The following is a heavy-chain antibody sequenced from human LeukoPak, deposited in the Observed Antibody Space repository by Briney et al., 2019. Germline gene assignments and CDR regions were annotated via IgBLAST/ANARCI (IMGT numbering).Heavy chain of an antibody. D-gene: IGHD2-15*01. CDR3: AREPGPKDRIFDY. V-gene: IGHV4-4*02. J-gene: IGHJ4*02. CDR1: GGSISSSNW. Sequence: SETLSLTCAVSGGSISSSNWWSWVRQPPGKGLEWIGEIYHSGSTNYNPSLKSRVTISVDKSKNQFSLKLSSVTAADTAVYYCAREPGPKDRIFDYWGQGTLVTVSS. CDR2: IYHSGST.